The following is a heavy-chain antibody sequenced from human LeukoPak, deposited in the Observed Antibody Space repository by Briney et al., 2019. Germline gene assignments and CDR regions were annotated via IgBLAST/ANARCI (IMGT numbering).Heavy chain of an antibody. Sequence: PGGSLRLSCAASGFTFDDYTMHWVRQAPEKGLEWVSLITWDGGNTYYADSVKGRFSISRDNSKNSLYLQMNILRTEDTALYYCAKDYDSSGAFDYWGQGTLVTVSS. J-gene: IGHJ4*02. CDR2: ITWDGGNT. V-gene: IGHV3-43*01. CDR1: GFTFDDYT. D-gene: IGHD3-22*01. CDR3: AKDYDSSGAFDY.